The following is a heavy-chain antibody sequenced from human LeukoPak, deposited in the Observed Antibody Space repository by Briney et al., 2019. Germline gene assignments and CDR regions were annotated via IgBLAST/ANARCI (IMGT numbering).Heavy chain of an antibody. J-gene: IGHJ3*01. V-gene: IGHV3-23*01. D-gene: IGHD4-17*01. CDR2: IKGSGSYT. Sequence: GGSVRLSCAGSGFPLSKYAMIWVRQARGEGREWVSSIKGSGSYTKHADPVTGRLTISRDHSKNMLYLQMNSLTADDTAIYYCAKDPNGDYIGAFDFGGQGTMVTVSS. CDR1: GFPLSKYA. CDR3: AKDPNGDYIGAFDF.